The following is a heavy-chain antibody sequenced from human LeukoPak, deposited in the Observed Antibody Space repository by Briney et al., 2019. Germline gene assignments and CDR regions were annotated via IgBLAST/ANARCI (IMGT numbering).Heavy chain of an antibody. Sequence: PGGSLTLSCAASGFIFGRDSMNWVRQAPGRGLEWISYISRDSDIRYYADSVRGRFHISRDNSKNTLYLLMNSLRAEDTAVYYCAREGAPTVTTSPADYWGQGTLVTVSS. CDR3: AREGAPTVTTSPADY. D-gene: IGHD4-11*01. CDR2: ISRDSDIR. J-gene: IGHJ4*02. CDR1: GFIFGRDS. V-gene: IGHV3-48*01.